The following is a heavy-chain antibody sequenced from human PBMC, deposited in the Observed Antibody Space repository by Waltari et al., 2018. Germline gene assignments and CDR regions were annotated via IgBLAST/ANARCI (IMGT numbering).Heavy chain of an antibody. CDR3: ARGRSYGDRRGYYFDY. J-gene: IGHJ4*02. D-gene: IGHD4-17*01. V-gene: IGHV4-34*01. CDR1: GGSFSGYY. CDR2: INHSGST. Sequence: QVQLQQWGAGLLKPSETLSLTCAVYGGSFSGYYWSWIRKPPGKGLEWIGEINHSGSTNYNPSLKSRVTISVDTPKNQFSLKLSSVTAADTAVYYCARGRSYGDRRGYYFDYWGQGTLVTVSS.